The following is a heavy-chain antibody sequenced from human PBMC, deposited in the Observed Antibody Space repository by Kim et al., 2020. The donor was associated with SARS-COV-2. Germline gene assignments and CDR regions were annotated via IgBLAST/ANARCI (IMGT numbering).Heavy chain of an antibody. J-gene: IGHJ6*02. Sequence: AQKFQGRVTMTRDTSTSTVYMELNSLRSEDTAVYFCARAWSGLLYGMDVWGQGTTVTVSS. V-gene: IGHV1-46*01. D-gene: IGHD3-3*01. CDR3: ARAWSGLLYGMDV.